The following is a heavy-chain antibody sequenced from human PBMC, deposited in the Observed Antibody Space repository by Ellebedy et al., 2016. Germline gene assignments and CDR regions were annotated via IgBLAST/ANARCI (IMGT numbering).Heavy chain of an antibody. CDR1: GFTFSEYA. J-gene: IGHJ5*02. CDR2: ISGSSGRT. CDR3: APDSSGDFPNYFDP. Sequence: GGSLRLSCVGSGFTFSEYALSWVRQAPGKGLESVSGISGSSGRTYYADSVKGRFTISRDNSKNTLYLQMNSLRDEDTGVYYCAPDSSGDFPNYFDPWGQGTLVTVSS. V-gene: IGHV3-23*01. D-gene: IGHD6-19*01.